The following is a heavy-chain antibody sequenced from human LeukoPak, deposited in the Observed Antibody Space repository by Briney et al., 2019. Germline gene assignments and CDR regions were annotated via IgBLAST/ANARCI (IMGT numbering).Heavy chain of an antibody. CDR3: ARDLSLWFGESDESLDY. V-gene: IGHV1-18*01. D-gene: IGHD3-10*01. Sequence: GASVKVSCKASGYTFTSYGISWVRQAPGQGLEWMGWISTYNGNTNFAQKLQGRVTMTTDTSTSTAYMELRSLRSDDTAVYYCARDLSLWFGESDESLDYWGQGTLVTVS. CDR1: GYTFTSYG. CDR2: ISTYNGNT. J-gene: IGHJ4*02.